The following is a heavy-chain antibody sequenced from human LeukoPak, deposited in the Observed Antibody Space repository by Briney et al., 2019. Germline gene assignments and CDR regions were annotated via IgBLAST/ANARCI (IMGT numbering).Heavy chain of an antibody. CDR1: GFTFSNYW. CDR2: IKPDGSAQ. CDR3: AKTALGYFYTMDV. J-gene: IGHJ6*02. Sequence: GGSLRLSCAASGFTFSNYWMSWVRQAPGRGLEWVANIKPDGSAQYYVDSVKGRFTISRDNAKNSLYLQMNSLRVEDTAVYYCAKTALGYFYTMDVWGQGTTVTVSS. V-gene: IGHV3-7*02. D-gene: IGHD7-27*01.